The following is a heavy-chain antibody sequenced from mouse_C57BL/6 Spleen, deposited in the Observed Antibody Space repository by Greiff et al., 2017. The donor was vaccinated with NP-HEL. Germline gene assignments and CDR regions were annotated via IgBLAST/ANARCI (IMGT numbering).Heavy chain of an antibody. CDR1: GYTFTSYW. CDR2: IDPSDSYT. J-gene: IGHJ2*01. V-gene: IGHV1-69*01. CDR3: ASSPVAFSYSFDY. Sequence: QVQLQQSGAELVMPGASVKLSCKASGYTFTSYWMHWVKQRPGQGLEWIGEIDPSDSYTNYNQKFKGKSTLTVDKSSSTAYMQLSSLTSEDSAVYYCASSPVAFSYSFDYWGQGTTLTVSS.